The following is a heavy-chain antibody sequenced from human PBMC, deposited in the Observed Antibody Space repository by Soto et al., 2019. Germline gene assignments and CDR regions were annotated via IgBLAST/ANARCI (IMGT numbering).Heavy chain of an antibody. CDR3: ARDFDFDIDH. CDR1: GYIFNNFG. J-gene: IGHJ4*02. Sequence: QVQLVQSGAEVQKPGASVKVSCKTSGYIFNNFGITWVRQAPGLGLEWLGWIYSKTGTINFAQKFXXRVTMTTDTSPSTAFMELRSLTFDDSAVYFCARDFDFDIDHWGQGTLVTVS. D-gene: IGHD3-9*01. V-gene: IGHV1-18*01. CDR2: IYSKTGTI.